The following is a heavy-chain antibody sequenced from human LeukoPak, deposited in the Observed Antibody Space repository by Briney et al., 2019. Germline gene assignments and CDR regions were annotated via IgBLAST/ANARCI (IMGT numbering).Heavy chain of an antibody. D-gene: IGHD6-19*01. CDR3: ARGSTSGWPDYFDY. Sequence: GGSLRLSCAASGFTLSSYWMHWVRQAPGKGLVWVSRINGGGSSTPYANSVKGRFTISRDNAKNTLYLQMHSLRADDTAVYYCARGSTSGWPDYFDYWGQGSVVTVSP. CDR1: GFTLSSYW. V-gene: IGHV3-74*01. CDR2: INGGGSST. J-gene: IGHJ4*02.